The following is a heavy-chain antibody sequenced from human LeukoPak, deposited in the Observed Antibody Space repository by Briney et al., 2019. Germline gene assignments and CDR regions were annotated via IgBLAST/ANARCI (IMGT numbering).Heavy chain of an antibody. V-gene: IGHV3-7*01. Sequence: GGSLRLSCAASGFTFSSYWMSWARQAPGKGLEWVANIKQDGSEKYYVDSVKGRFTISRDNAKNSLYLQMNSLRAEDTAVYYCARAHDYGDYWFDYWGQGTLVTVSS. CDR3: ARAHDYGDYWFDY. D-gene: IGHD4-17*01. CDR2: IKQDGSEK. J-gene: IGHJ4*02. CDR1: GFTFSSYW.